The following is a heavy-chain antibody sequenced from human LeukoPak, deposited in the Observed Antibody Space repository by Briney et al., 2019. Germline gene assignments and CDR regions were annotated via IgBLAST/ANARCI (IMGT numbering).Heavy chain of an antibody. Sequence: SQTLSLTCTVSGGSISSGSFYWSWIRQPPGKGLEWIGYIYYSGSTNYNPSLKSRVTISVDTSKNQFSLKLSSVTAADTAVYYCAIPSDSGLGSAFDIWGQGTMVTVSS. CDR1: GGSISSGSFY. CDR3: AIPSDSGLGSAFDI. V-gene: IGHV4-61*01. J-gene: IGHJ3*02. CDR2: IYYSGST. D-gene: IGHD2-15*01.